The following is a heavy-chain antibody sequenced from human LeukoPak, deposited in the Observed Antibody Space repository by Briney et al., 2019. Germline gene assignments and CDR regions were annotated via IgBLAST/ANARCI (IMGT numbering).Heavy chain of an antibody. J-gene: IGHJ3*02. V-gene: IGHV3-7*01. CDR1: GFTFSSYA. CDR3: ARINSGRHSGDAFDI. Sequence: GSLRLSCAASGFTFSSYAMSWVRQAPGKGLEWVANIKQDGSEKYYVDSVKGRFTISRDNAKNSLFLQMNSLRAEDTAVYYCARINSGRHSGDAFDIWGQGTTVTVSS. D-gene: IGHD1-26*01. CDR2: IKQDGSEK.